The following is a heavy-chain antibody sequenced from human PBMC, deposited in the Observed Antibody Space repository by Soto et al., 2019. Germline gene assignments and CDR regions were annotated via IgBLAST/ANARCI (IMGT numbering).Heavy chain of an antibody. Sequence: EVQLVESGGGLVQPGGSLRLSCVVSGFTLSSRWMHWVRQTPGKGLEWVSRIQPDGSTTNYADSAKGRFTISRDNAKNTLYLHMTSLRPEDTVMYYCARDQDHFGKAVFDAWGQGTLVTVSS. V-gene: IGHV3-74*01. D-gene: IGHD3-16*01. CDR3: ARDQDHFGKAVFDA. CDR2: IQPDGSTT. J-gene: IGHJ4*02. CDR1: GFTLSSRW.